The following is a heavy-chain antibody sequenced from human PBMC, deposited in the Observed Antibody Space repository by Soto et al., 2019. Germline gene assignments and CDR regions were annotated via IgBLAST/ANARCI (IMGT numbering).Heavy chain of an antibody. Sequence: SQTLSLTCAISGDSVSSNSAAWNWIRQSPSRGLEWLGRTYYRSKWYNDYAVSVKSRITINPDTSKNQFSLQLNSVTPEDTAVYYCERGLNPRIEARVWFDPWGQGTLGTVS. V-gene: IGHV6-1*01. CDR2: TYYRSKWYN. CDR1: GDSVSSNSAA. J-gene: IGHJ5*02. CDR3: ERGLNPRIEARVWFDP. D-gene: IGHD6-25*01.